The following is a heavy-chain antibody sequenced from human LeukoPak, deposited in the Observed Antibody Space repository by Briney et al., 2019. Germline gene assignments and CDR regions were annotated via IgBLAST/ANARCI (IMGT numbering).Heavy chain of an antibody. V-gene: IGHV4-39*01. Sequence: KASETLSLTCTVSGGSISSNSYYWGWIRQPPGKGLEWIGSINYSGSTYYNPSLKSRVTISVDTSKNQFSLKLSSVTAADTAVYYCARHLGSSFPSFEYWGQGTLVTVSS. CDR3: ARHLGSSFPSFEY. D-gene: IGHD6-6*01. J-gene: IGHJ4*02. CDR1: GGSISSNSYY. CDR2: INYSGST.